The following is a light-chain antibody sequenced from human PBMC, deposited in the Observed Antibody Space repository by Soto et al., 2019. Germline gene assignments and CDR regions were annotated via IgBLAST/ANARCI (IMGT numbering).Light chain of an antibody. CDR2: DVS. CDR3: SSYTRSSTLEAV. Sequence: QSVLTQPASVSGSPGQSITISCTGTSSDVGGYNYVSWYQQHPGKAPKLMIYDVSNRPSGVSNRFSGSKSGNTASLTISGLQAEDEADYYCSSYTRSSTLEAVFGGGTQLTVL. CDR1: SSDVGGYNY. V-gene: IGLV2-14*01. J-gene: IGLJ7*01.